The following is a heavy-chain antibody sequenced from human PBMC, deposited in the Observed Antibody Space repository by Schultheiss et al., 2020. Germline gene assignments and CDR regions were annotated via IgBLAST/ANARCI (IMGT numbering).Heavy chain of an antibody. CDR3: AKEVLTGSAYYGMDV. V-gene: IGHV3-30*18. D-gene: IGHD3-9*01. J-gene: IGHJ6*02. CDR1: GFTFSSYG. Sequence: GESLKISCAASGFTFSSYGMHWVRQAPGKGLEWVAVISYDGSNKYYADSVKGRFTISRDNSKNTLYLQMNSLRAEDTAVYYCAKEVLTGSAYYGMDVWGQGTTVTGSS. CDR2: ISYDGSNK.